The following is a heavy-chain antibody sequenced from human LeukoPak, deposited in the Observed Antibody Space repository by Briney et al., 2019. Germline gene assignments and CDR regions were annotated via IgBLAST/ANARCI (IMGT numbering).Heavy chain of an antibody. CDR1: GFTFTNYW. CDR2: LPPDELGI. V-gene: IGHV3-74*01. J-gene: IGHJ4*02. D-gene: IGHD6-6*01. Sequence: GGSLRLSCAASGFTFTNYWMHWVRQAPGMGLVWVSRLPPDELGIIYADSVKGRFTVSRDNAKNTVHLQMNNLRVDDTAMYYCVGTIASRGSEYWGQGALVTVSS. CDR3: VGTIASRGSEY.